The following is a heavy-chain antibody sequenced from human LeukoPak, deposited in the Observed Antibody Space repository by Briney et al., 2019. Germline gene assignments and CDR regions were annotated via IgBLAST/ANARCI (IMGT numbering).Heavy chain of an antibody. CDR1: GFTFSDYY. CDR2: ISSSGSTI. J-gene: IGHJ4*02. Sequence: GGSLRLSCAASGFTFSDYYMSWIRQAPGKGLEWVSYISSSGSTIYYADSVKGRFTISRDNAKNSLYLQMNSLRAEDTAVYYCAREYSSGWYAFDNWGQGTRVTVSS. D-gene: IGHD6-19*01. CDR3: AREYSSGWYAFDN. V-gene: IGHV3-11*01.